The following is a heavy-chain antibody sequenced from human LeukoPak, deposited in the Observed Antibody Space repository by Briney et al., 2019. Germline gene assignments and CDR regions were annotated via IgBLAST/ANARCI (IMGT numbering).Heavy chain of an antibody. CDR2: IIPIFGTA. CDR1: GGTFSSYA. J-gene: IGHJ5*02. D-gene: IGHD1-7*01. CDR3: ARDNYAGANWFDP. Sequence: SVKVSCKASGGTFSSYAISWVRQAPGQGLEWMGGIIPIFGTANYAQKFQGRVTITTDESTSTAYKELSSLRSEDTAVYYCARDNYAGANWFDPWGQGTLVTVSS. V-gene: IGHV1-69*05.